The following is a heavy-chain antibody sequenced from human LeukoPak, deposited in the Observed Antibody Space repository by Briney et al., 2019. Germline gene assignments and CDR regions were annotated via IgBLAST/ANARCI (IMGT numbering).Heavy chain of an antibody. CDR2: IIPIFGTA. CDR1: GGTFSSYA. J-gene: IGHJ5*02. D-gene: IGHD1-7*01. CDR3: ARDNYAGANWFDP. Sequence: SVKVSCKASGGTFSSYAISWVRQAPGQGLEWMGGIIPIFGTANYAQKFQGRVTITTDESTSTAYKELSSLRSEDTAVYYCARDNYAGANWFDPWGQGTLVTVSS. V-gene: IGHV1-69*05.